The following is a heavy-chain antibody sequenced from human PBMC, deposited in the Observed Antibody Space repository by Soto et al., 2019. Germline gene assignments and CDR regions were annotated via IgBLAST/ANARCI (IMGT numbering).Heavy chain of an antibody. CDR1: GGSISSGGYS. D-gene: IGHD4-17*01. J-gene: IGHJ4*02. CDR3: ARGVPTVTTIDY. V-gene: IGHV4-30-2*01. CDR2: IYHSGST. Sequence: QLQLQESGSGLVKPSQTLSLTCAVSGGSISSGGYSWSWIRQPPGKGLEWIGYIYHSGSTYYNPSLKSRVSVSVGRSKNQFSLKLSSVTAAATAGYYCARGVPTVTTIDYWGQGTLVTVSS.